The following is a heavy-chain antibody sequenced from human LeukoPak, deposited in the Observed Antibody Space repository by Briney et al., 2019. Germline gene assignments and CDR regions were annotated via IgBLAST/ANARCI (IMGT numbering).Heavy chain of an antibody. CDR2: IRSKVNGETR. V-gene: IGHV3-49*04. J-gene: IGHJ4*02. D-gene: IGHD3-10*01. CDR3: TNRGVDQYGTPSYSYYFDD. Sequence: QSGGSLRLSCAASGVNFGDYAMSWVRQAPGKGLEWVGFIRSKVNGETRQYAASVKGRFTISRDDSKSNVYLQMNSLKTEDTAVYYCTNRGVDQYGTPSYSYYFDDWGQGTQVTVAP. CDR1: GVNFGDYA.